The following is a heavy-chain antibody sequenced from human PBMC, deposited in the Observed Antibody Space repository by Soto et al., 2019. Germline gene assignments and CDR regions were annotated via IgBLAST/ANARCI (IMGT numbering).Heavy chain of an antibody. CDR2: IYYSGST. CDR3: ARHPERYSSASDWFDP. V-gene: IGHV4-39*01. J-gene: IGHJ5*02. CDR1: GGSISSSSYY. D-gene: IGHD6-25*01. Sequence: SETLSLTCTVSGGSISSSSYYWGWIRQPPGKGLGWIGSIYYSGSTYYNPSLKSRVTISVDTSKNQFSLKLSSVTAADTAVYYCARHPERYSSASDWFDPWGQGTLVTVSS.